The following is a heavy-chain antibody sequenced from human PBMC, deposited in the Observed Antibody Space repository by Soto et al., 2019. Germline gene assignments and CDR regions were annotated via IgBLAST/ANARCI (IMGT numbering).Heavy chain of an antibody. CDR2: IWYDGSNK. CDR1: GFTLRTYG. CDR3: ARDLYDYIWGSYRYGVDY. D-gene: IGHD3-16*02. V-gene: IGHV3-33*01. Sequence: QVQLVESGGGVVQPGRSLRLSCAASGFTLRTYGMHWVRQAPGKGLEWVAVIWYDGSNKYYADSVKGRFTISRDNSKNTLYLQMNSLRAEDTAVYYCARDLYDYIWGSYRYGVDYWGQGTLVTVSS. J-gene: IGHJ4*02.